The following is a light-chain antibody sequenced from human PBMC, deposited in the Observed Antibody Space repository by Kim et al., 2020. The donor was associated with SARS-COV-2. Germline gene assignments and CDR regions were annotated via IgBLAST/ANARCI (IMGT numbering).Light chain of an antibody. CDR3: QQRSSWPRT. Sequence: EIVLTQSPATLSLSPGERATLSCRASQNIDNYLAWYQQKPGQAPRLLIYDASNRATGVPTRFSGSGSGTDFTLTIISLEPEDFAVYYCQQRSSWPRTFGQGTKVDIK. J-gene: IGKJ1*01. CDR2: DAS. CDR1: QNIDNY. V-gene: IGKV3-11*01.